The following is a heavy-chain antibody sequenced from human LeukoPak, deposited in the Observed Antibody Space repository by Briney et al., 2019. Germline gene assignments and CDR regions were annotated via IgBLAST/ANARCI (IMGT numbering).Heavy chain of an antibody. D-gene: IGHD3-10*01. CDR1: GFTFSSYA. J-gene: IGHJ4*02. V-gene: IGHV3-21*01. CDR2: LSGSSSYI. Sequence: PGGSLRLSCAASGFTFSSYAMSWVRQAPGKGLEWVSSLSGSSSYIYYADSLQGRFTISRDNAKNSLYLQMNSLRAEDTALYFCARESEYYGSGSYYINDYWGQGTLVTVSS. CDR3: ARESEYYGSGSYYINDY.